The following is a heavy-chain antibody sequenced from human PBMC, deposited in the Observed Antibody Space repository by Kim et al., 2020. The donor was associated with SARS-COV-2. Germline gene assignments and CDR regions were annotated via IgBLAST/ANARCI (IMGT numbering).Heavy chain of an antibody. Sequence: GGSLRLSCAASGFTFSSYSMNWVRQAPGKGLEWVSSISSSSSYIYYADSVKGRFTISRDNAKNSLYLQMNSLRAEDTAVYYCAREGTIVVVVAATRRRYGMDVWGQGTTVTVSS. J-gene: IGHJ6*02. D-gene: IGHD2-15*01. CDR3: AREGTIVVVVAATRRRYGMDV. V-gene: IGHV3-21*01. CDR1: GFTFSSYS. CDR2: ISSSSSYI.